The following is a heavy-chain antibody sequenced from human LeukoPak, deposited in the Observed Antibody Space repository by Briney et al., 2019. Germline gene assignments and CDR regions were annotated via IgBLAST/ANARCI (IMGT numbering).Heavy chain of an antibody. D-gene: IGHD6-13*01. CDR2: INTNAGNS. V-gene: IGHV7-4-1*02. CDR3: ARRGYSNTWYYDS. J-gene: IGHJ4*02. Sequence: GASVTVSCKTSGYTFTSFGICWVRQVPGQGLEWMGWINTNAGNSTYAQAFTGRFVFSLDTSVTTAYLQISGLKAEDTAVYYCARRGYSNTWYYDSWGQGTLVTVSS. CDR1: GYTFTSFG.